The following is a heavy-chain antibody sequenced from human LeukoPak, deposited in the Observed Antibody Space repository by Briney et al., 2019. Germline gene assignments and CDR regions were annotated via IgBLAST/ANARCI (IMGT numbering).Heavy chain of an antibody. CDR1: GGTFSSYA. CDR3: ARETGYAYGRAPLDY. J-gene: IGHJ4*02. Sequence: ASVKVSCKASGGTFSSYAISWVRQAPGQGLEWMGGIIPIFGTANYAQKFQGRVTITADKSTSTAYMELSSLRSADTAVYYCARETGYAYGRAPLDYWGQGTLVTVSS. D-gene: IGHD5-18*01. CDR2: IIPIFGTA. V-gene: IGHV1-69*06.